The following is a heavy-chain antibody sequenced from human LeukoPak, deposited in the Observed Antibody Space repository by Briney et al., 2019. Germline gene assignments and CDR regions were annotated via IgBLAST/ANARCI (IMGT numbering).Heavy chain of an antibody. V-gene: IGHV3-21*01. D-gene: IGHD1-7*01. CDR2: ISSGSSYI. J-gene: IGHJ4*02. Sequence: KPGGSLRLSCAASGFTFSSYSMNWVRQAPGKGLEWVSSISSGSSYIYYADSVKGRFPIPRDNAKNSLYLQMNSLRAEDTAVYYCASSGTTVSPEYYFDYWGQGTLVTVSS. CDR3: ASSGTTVSPEYYFDY. CDR1: GFTFSSYS.